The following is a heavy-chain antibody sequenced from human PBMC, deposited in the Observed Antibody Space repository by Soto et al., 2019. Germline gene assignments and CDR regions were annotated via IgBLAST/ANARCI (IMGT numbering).Heavy chain of an antibody. J-gene: IGHJ6*02. CDR3: ARIIAAAGYYYYYGMDV. D-gene: IGHD6-13*01. V-gene: IGHV2-5*02. CDR2: IYWDDDK. Sequence: QITLKESGPTLVKPTQTLTLTCTFSGFSLSTSGVGVGWIRQPPGKALEWLALIYWDDDKRYSPSRKSRLTITKDTSKNQVVLTMTNMDPVDTATYYCARIIAAAGYYYYYGMDVWGQGTTVTVSS. CDR1: GFSLSTSGVG.